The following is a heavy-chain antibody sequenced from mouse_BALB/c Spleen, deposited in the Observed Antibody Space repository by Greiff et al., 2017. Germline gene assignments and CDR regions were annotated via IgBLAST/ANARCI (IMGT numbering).Heavy chain of an antibody. V-gene: IGHV14-1*02. J-gene: IGHJ3*01. CDR2: IDPENGNT. D-gene: IGHD2-4*01. Sequence: EVQLMESGAELVRPGASVKLSCKASGFNITDYYMHWVKQRPEQGLEWIGWIDPENGNTIYDPKFQGKASITADTSSNTAYLQLSSLTSEDTAVYYCASLASTKITTFAYWGQGTLVTVSA. CDR1: GFNITDYY. CDR3: ASLASTKITTFAY.